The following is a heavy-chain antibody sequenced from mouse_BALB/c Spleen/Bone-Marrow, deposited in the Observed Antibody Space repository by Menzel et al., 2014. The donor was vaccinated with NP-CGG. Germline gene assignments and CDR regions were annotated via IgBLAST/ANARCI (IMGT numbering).Heavy chain of an antibody. CDR1: GFTFSDFY. CDR3: ARDVGYGNYFVY. V-gene: IGHV7-1*02. Sequence: EVKVEESGGGLVQPGDSLRLSCATSGFTFSDFYMEWVRQPPGKRLEWIAASRNKAKHYTTEYSASVKGRFIVSRDTSQSIHYLQMNALRAEDTAIYYCARDVGYGNYFVYWGQGTLVTVSA. J-gene: IGHJ3*01. CDR2: SRNKAKHYTT. D-gene: IGHD2-10*02.